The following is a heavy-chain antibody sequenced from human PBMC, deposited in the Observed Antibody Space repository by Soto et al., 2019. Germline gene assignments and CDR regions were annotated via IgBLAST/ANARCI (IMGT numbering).Heavy chain of an antibody. J-gene: IGHJ6*03. CDR1: GGSISSYY. V-gene: IGHV4-59*08. D-gene: IGHD2-15*01. Sequence: SETLSLTCTVSGGSISSYYWSWIRQPPGKGLEWIGYIYYSGSTNYNPSLKSRVTISVDTSKNQFSLKLSSVTAADTAVYYCARTHGVVVAAKGYMDVWGKGTTVTVSS. CDR2: IYYSGST. CDR3: ARTHGVVVAAKGYMDV.